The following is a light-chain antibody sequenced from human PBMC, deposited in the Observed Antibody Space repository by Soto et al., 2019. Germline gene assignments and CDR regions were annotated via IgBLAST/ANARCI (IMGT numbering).Light chain of an antibody. CDR3: QQYNSYWK. CDR1: QSISTW. CDR2: DAS. Sequence: DIQLTQSPSSLSASVGDRVTITCRASQSISTWLAWYQKKPGKAPKLLIYDASSLESGVPSRFSGSGSGTEFTLTISSLQPDDFATYYCQQYNSYWKFGQGTKVDIK. J-gene: IGKJ1*01. V-gene: IGKV1-5*01.